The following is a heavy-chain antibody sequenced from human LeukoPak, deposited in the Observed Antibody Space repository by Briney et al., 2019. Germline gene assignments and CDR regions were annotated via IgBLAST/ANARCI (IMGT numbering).Heavy chain of an antibody. CDR1: GGSINSYY. V-gene: IGHV4-59*01. Sequence: SETLSLTCTVSGGSINSYYWSWIRQPPGKGLEWIGYIYYSRSTKYNPSLKSRVTMSVDTSKNQFSLKLSSVTAADTAVYYCARISNPQWLIYDYWGQGTLVTVSS. CDR2: IYYSRST. J-gene: IGHJ4*02. CDR3: ARISNPQWLIYDY. D-gene: IGHD6-19*01.